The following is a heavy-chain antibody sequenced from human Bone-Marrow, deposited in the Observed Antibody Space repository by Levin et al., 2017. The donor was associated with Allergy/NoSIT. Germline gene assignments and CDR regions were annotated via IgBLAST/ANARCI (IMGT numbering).Heavy chain of an antibody. CDR3: ARVNYRQYFQH. V-gene: IGHV3-11*06. CDR1: GFTFSDYY. Sequence: GGSLRLSCAASGFTFSDYYMSWIRQAPGKGLEWVSYISRSSSYTNYADSVKGRFTISRDNAKNSLYLQMNSLRAEDTAVYYCARVNYRQYFQHWGQGTLVTVSS. D-gene: IGHD1-7*01. CDR2: ISRSSSYT. J-gene: IGHJ1*01.